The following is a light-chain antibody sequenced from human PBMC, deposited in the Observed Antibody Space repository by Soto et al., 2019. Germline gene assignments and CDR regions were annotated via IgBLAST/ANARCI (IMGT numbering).Light chain of an antibody. Sequence: QSALTQPASVSGSPGQSITISCTGTSSDVGSYKYVSWYQQQHPGKAPKLMIYEVDNRPSGVSNRFSGSKSGNTASLTISGLQAEDEAHYYCCSQTNGRTWVFGGGTKLTVL. J-gene: IGLJ3*02. CDR3: CSQTNGRTWV. CDR1: SSDVGSYKY. CDR2: EVD. V-gene: IGLV2-14*01.